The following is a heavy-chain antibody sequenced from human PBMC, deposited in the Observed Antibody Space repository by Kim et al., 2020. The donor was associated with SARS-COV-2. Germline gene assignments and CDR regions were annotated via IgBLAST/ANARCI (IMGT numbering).Heavy chain of an antibody. CDR3: AKDQGGYCSSPRCSTGMDV. V-gene: IGHV3-30*02. J-gene: IGHJ6*02. D-gene: IGHD2-2*01. Sequence: KGRLTISRDNSKNTLYVQMNSLRAEDTAVYYCAKDQGGYCSSPRCSTGMDVWGQGTTVTVSS.